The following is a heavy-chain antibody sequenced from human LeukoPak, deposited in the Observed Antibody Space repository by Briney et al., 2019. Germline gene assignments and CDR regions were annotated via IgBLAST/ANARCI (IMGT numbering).Heavy chain of an antibody. J-gene: IGHJ4*02. D-gene: IGHD6-13*01. CDR1: GYSFTGHY. CDR3: ARDLYSGRTAAGTNY. V-gene: IGHV1-2*02. CDR2: INPNSGGT. Sequence: GASVKVSCKASGYSFTGHYMHWVRQAPGQGLEWMGWINPNSGGTNYAQKFQGRVTMTRDTSISTAYMELSRLRSDDTAVYYCARDLYSGRTAAGTNYWGQGTLVTVSS.